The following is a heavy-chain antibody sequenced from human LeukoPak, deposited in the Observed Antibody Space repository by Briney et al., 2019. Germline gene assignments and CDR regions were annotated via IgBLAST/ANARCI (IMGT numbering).Heavy chain of an antibody. D-gene: IGHD1-26*01. Sequence: GSLRLSCAASGFTFSSYAMTWVRQAPGKGLEWVSDILDDGRIYYADSVKGRFTISRDHSQNKVNLQMDNLRAEDAAIYYCGSYRRAYDVWGQGTVVTVAS. CDR2: ILDDGRI. J-gene: IGHJ3*01. CDR3: GSYRRAYDV. V-gene: IGHV3-23*01. CDR1: GFTFSSYA.